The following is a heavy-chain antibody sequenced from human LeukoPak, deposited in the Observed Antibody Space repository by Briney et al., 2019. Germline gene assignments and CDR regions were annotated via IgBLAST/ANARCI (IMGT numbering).Heavy chain of an antibody. CDR3: ARSVVPAAMGFIGSFDY. CDR1: GGSISSSSYY. CDR2: IYYSGST. Sequence: SETLSLTCTVSGGSISSSSYYWGWVRQPPGKGAEWIGSIYYSGSTYYNPSLKSRVTISVDTSKTQFSLKLSSVTAADTAVYYCARSVVPAAMGFIGSFDYWGQGTLVTVSS. D-gene: IGHD2-2*01. J-gene: IGHJ4*02. V-gene: IGHV4-39*01.